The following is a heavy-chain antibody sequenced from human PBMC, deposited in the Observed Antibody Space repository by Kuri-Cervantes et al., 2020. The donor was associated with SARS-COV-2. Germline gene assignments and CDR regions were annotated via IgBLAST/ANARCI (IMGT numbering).Heavy chain of an antibody. V-gene: IGHV3-33*01. CDR1: GFTFSSYG. CDR2: IWYDGSNK. J-gene: IGHJ6*02. CDR3: ARQPDRRYGMTS. Sequence: LSLTCAASGFTFSSYGMHWVRQAPGKGLEWVTVIWYDGSNKYYADSVKGRFTISRDNSKNTLYLQMNSLRAEDTAVYYCARQPDRRYGMTSGARGPRSPSP.